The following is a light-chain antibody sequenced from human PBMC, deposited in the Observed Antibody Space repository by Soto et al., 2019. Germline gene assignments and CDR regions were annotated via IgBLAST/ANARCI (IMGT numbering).Light chain of an antibody. V-gene: IGKV1-5*02. J-gene: IGKJ1*01. CDR1: QSVSTR. Sequence: DIQMTLTPSSLSASVGDRVTIICRASQSVSTRLAWYQQKPGKVPKRLIFAASSLQSGVPSRFSGSGSGTEFTLTISSLQPEDFATYYCLQYNSYPRTFCQGTKVDIK. CDR2: AAS. CDR3: LQYNSYPRT.